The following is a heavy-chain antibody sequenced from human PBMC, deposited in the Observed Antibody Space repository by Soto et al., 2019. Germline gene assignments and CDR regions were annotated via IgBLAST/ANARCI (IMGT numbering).Heavy chain of an antibody. CDR3: ARELSSGTINWFDP. J-gene: IGHJ5*02. D-gene: IGHD6-19*01. Sequence: GGSLRLSCAASGFTVSSNYMSWVRQAPGKGLEWVSVIYSGGSTYYADSVKGRFTISRDNSKNTLYLQMNSLRAEDTAVYYCARELSSGTINWFDPWGQGTLVTVSS. V-gene: IGHV3-66*01. CDR1: GFTVSSNY. CDR2: IYSGGST.